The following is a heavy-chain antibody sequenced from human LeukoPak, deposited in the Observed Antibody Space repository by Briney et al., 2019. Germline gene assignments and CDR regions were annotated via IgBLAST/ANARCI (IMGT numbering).Heavy chain of an antibody. V-gene: IGHV4-59*08. CDR2: IYYSGST. Sequence: MPSETLSLTCTVSGGSISSYYWSWLRQPPGKGLEWVGYIYYSGSTNYNPSLKSRVTISVDTSKNQFSLKLSSVTAADTAVYYCASTIYGSGSRGFDYWGQGTLVTVSS. CDR1: GGSISSYY. CDR3: ASTIYGSGSRGFDY. D-gene: IGHD3-10*01. J-gene: IGHJ4*02.